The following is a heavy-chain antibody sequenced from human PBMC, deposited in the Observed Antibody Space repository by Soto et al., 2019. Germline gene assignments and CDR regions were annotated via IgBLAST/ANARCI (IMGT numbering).Heavy chain of an antibody. V-gene: IGHV1-69*13. CDR1: GGTFSSYA. J-gene: IGHJ6*02. CDR3: ARDPYSVTIFGVVITWEYYYVMDV. CDR2: IIPIFGTA. D-gene: IGHD3-3*01. Sequence: SVKVSCKASGGTFSSYAISWVRQAPGQGLEWMGGIIPIFGTANYAQKFQGRVTITADESTSTAYMELSSLRSEDTAVYYCARDPYSVTIFGVVITWEYYYVMDVWGQGTTVTVSS.